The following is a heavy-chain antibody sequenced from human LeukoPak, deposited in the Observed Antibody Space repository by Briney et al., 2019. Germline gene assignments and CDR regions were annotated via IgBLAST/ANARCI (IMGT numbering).Heavy chain of an antibody. CDR1: GYTFISYG. J-gene: IGHJ4*02. Sequence: ASVKVSCKASGYTFISYGISWVRQAPGQGLEWMGWISAYNGNTNYAQKLQGRVTMTTDTSTSTAYMELRSLRSDDTAVYYCARVIAVLWFGELLGPYYFDYWGQGTLVTVSS. V-gene: IGHV1-18*01. CDR3: ARVIAVLWFGELLGPYYFDY. CDR2: ISAYNGNT. D-gene: IGHD3-10*01.